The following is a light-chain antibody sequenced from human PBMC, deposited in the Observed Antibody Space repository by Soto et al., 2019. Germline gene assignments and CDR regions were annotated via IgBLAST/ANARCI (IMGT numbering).Light chain of an antibody. J-gene: IGKJ1*01. CDR1: QSVSNNY. Sequence: EIVLTQSPGTLSLSPGERGTLSCRASQSVSNNYLAWYQQKPGQAPRLLIYGASNRATGIPDRFSGSGSGTDFTLTISRLEPEDFAMYYCQQYGSSGTFGQGTKVDI. V-gene: IGKV3-20*01. CDR3: QQYGSSGT. CDR2: GAS.